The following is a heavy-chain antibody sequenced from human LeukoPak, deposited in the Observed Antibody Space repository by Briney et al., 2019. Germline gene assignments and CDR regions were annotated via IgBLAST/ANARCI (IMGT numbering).Heavy chain of an antibody. V-gene: IGHV3-23*01. CDR1: GFTFSSYA. CDR2: LSVSGGST. D-gene: IGHD4-23*01. CDR3: ASLNGNLFDY. J-gene: IGHJ4*02. Sequence: GGSLRLSCAASGFTFSSYAMSWVRQAPGKGLEWVSVLSVSGGSTDYADSVKGRFTISRDNSKNTLYLQMNSLRAEDTAVYYCASLNGNLFDYWGQGTLVTVSS.